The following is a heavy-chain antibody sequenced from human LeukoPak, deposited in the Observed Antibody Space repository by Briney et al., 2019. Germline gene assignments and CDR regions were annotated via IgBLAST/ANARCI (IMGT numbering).Heavy chain of an antibody. J-gene: IGHJ4*02. Sequence: PGGSLRLSCAASGLTVSSNYMSWVRQAPGKGLEWVSLIYSGGSTYYADSVKGRFTISRDNSKNTLYLQMNSLRAEDTAVYYCARDIAVTGLTFDYWGQGTLVTVSS. CDR1: GLTVSSNY. D-gene: IGHD6-13*01. CDR2: IYSGGST. V-gene: IGHV3-53*01. CDR3: ARDIAVTGLTFDY.